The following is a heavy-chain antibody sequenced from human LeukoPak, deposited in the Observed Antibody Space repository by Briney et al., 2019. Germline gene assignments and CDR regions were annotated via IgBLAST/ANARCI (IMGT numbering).Heavy chain of an antibody. Sequence: GESLQISCKGSGYSFTDYWIGWVRQMPGKGLEWMGIIYPGDSDTRYSPSFQGQVTISADKSISTAYLQWSSLKASDTAVYYCARLSGVYCSSTSCSFGYWGQGTLVTVSS. CDR2: IYPGDSDT. D-gene: IGHD2-2*01. CDR1: GYSFTDYW. J-gene: IGHJ4*02. CDR3: ARLSGVYCSSTSCSFGY. V-gene: IGHV5-51*01.